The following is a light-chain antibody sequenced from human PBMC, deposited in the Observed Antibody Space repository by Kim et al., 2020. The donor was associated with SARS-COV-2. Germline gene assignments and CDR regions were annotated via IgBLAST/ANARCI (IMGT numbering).Light chain of an antibody. J-gene: IGKJ1*01. CDR1: QGISNS. CDR3: QKYDAAPWT. V-gene: IGKV1-27*01. Sequence: IQMTQSPSSLSASVGDRVTITCRASQGISNSLAWYQQKPGKVPKVLIFAASTLLSGVPSRFSGSGSGTDFTLTISSLQPEDVATYYCQKYDAAPWTFGQGTKVDIK. CDR2: AAS.